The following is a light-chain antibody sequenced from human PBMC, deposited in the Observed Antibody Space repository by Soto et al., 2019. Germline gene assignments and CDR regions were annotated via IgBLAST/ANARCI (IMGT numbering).Light chain of an antibody. CDR2: KAS. Sequence: DIQMTQSPSTLSASVGDRVTITCRASQSISSWLAWYQQKPGKAPNLLIYKASSLERGVPSRFSGSGSGTDFTLTITSLQPDDFANYYCQQYSSYEWTFGQGTKVEIK. CDR1: QSISSW. V-gene: IGKV1-5*03. J-gene: IGKJ1*01. CDR3: QQYSSYEWT.